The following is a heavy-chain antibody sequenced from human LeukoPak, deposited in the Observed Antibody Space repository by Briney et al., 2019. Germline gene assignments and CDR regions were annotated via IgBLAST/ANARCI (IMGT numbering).Heavy chain of an antibody. CDR3: ARLDGILTPPDF. CDR1: GYTFASYG. V-gene: IGHV1-18*01. D-gene: IGHD2-15*01. Sequence: ASVKVSCKGSGYTFASYGISWVRQAPGQGLEWMGWISGYNGNTNYAQKVQGRATMTTDTSTSTAYLELRSLRSDDTGVYFCARLDGILTPPDFWGQGTLVTVSS. J-gene: IGHJ4*02. CDR2: ISGYNGNT.